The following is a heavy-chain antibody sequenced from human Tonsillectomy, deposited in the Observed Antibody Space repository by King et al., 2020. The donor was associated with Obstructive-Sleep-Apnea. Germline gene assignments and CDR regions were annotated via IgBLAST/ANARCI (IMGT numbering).Heavy chain of an antibody. D-gene: IGHD1-26*01. CDR3: ARGIVGGRYGFEGIDY. CDR1: GGTFSSYA. Sequence: QLVQSGAEVKKPGSSVKVSCKAYGGTFSSYAISWVRQAPGQGLEWMGGIIPIFGTANYAQKFQGRVTITADESTSTAYMELSSLRSEETAVYYCARGIVGGRYGFEGIDYWGQGTLVTVSS. V-gene: IGHV1-69*01. CDR2: IIPIFGTA. J-gene: IGHJ4*02.